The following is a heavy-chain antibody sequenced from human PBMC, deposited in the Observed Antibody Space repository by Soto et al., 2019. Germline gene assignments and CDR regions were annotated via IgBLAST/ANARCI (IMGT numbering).Heavy chain of an antibody. CDR2: ISSNGDST. Sequence: GGSLRLSCAASGFTVSSYAMHWVRQAPGKGLEYVSAISSNGDSTYYANSVKGRFIISRDNSKNTLYLQMDSLRAEDTAVYYCACNWNHYYYYMDVWGKGSTVTVSS. D-gene: IGHD1-1*01. J-gene: IGHJ6*03. CDR3: ACNWNHYYYYMDV. CDR1: GFTVSSYA. V-gene: IGHV3-64*01.